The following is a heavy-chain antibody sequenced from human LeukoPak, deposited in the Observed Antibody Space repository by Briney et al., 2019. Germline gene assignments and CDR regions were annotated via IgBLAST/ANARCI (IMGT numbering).Heavy chain of an antibody. CDR1: GGSISSYY. J-gene: IGHJ5*02. Sequence: SETLSLTCTVSGGSISSYYWSWIRQPPGKRLEWIGYIYYSGSTNYNPSLKSRVTISVDTSKNQFSLKLSSVTAADTAVYYCARVADYGTTNWFDPWGQGTLVTVSS. V-gene: IGHV4-59*01. CDR2: IYYSGST. D-gene: IGHD4-17*01. CDR3: ARVADYGTTNWFDP.